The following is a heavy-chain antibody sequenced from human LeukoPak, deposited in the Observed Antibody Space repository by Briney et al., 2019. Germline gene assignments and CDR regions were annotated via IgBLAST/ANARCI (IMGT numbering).Heavy chain of an antibody. V-gene: IGHV3-48*02. D-gene: IGHD2-15*01. CDR1: GFTFSSYS. CDR2: ISSSSSTI. CDR3: ARDFVVVVAATLNAFDI. J-gene: IGHJ3*02. Sequence: GGSLRLSCAASGFTFSSYSMNWVRQAPGKGLEWVSYISSSSSTIYNADSVKGRFTICRDNAKNSLYLQMNSLRDEDTAVYYCARDFVVVVAATLNAFDIWGQGTMVTVSS.